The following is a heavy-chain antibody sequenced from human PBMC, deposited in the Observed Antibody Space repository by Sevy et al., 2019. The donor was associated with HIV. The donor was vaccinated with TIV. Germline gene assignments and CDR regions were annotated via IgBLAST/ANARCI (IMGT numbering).Heavy chain of an antibody. J-gene: IGHJ4*02. CDR1: GFTFNSYA. Sequence: GGSLRLSCAASGFTFNSYAMSWVRQAPGKGLEWVSSISGSGGSTYYADSVKGLFTISRDNSKKTVDLEMNSLRGEDTAVYYCAQGYGSGSPPDYWGQGILVSVFS. D-gene: IGHD3-10*01. CDR2: ISGSGGST. CDR3: AQGYGSGSPPDY. V-gene: IGHV3-23*01.